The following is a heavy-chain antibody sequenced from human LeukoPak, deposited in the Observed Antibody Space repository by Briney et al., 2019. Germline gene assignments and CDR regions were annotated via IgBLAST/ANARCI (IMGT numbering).Heavy chain of an antibody. J-gene: IGHJ3*02. CDR1: GGSIRSSYYY. CDR2: IYDSGST. Sequence: KTSETLSLTCTVSGGSIRSSYYYWGWIRQPPGKGLEWIGSIYDSGSTYYNPSLKSRVTISVDTSKNQFSLKLSSVTAADTAVYYCARGVRFLEWLFFNDAFDIWGQGTMVTVSS. D-gene: IGHD3-3*01. V-gene: IGHV4-39*07. CDR3: ARGVRFLEWLFFNDAFDI.